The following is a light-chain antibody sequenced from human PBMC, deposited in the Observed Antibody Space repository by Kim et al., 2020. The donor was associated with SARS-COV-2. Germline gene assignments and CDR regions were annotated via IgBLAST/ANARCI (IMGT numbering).Light chain of an antibody. CDR3: SSYRSSGYV. J-gene: IGLJ1*01. CDR2: DVS. Sequence: QSALTQPASVSGSPGQSITISCTGTSSDVGGYNYVSWYQQYPGKAPKLMIYDVSKRPSGVSNRFSGSKSGNTASLTISGLQAEDKADYYCSSYRSSGYVFGTGTKVTVL. CDR1: SSDVGGYNY. V-gene: IGLV2-14*03.